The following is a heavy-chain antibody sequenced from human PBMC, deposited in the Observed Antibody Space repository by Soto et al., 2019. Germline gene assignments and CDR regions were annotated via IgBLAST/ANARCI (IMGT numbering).Heavy chain of an antibody. CDR1: GYTFTGYY. J-gene: IGHJ6*02. CDR2: INPNSGGT. Sequence: ASVKLSCKASGYTFTGYYMHWVRQAPGQGLEWMGWINPNSGGTNYAQKFQGWVTMTRDTSISTAYMELSRLRSDDTAVYYCARDLRDYDILTGYYKGGMDVWGQGTTVTVSS. V-gene: IGHV1-2*04. D-gene: IGHD3-9*01. CDR3: ARDLRDYDILTGYYKGGMDV.